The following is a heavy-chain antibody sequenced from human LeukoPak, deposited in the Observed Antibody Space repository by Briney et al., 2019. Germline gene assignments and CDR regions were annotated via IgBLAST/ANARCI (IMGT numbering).Heavy chain of an antibody. J-gene: IGHJ4*02. V-gene: IGHV1-2*02. Sequence: AASVKVSCKASGYTFTAFYMHWVRQAPGQGFEWMGWINPNSGDTNYAQNFQGRVTMTRDTSISTAYMELSSLKSDDTAMYYCARGDNTHNWGRDYWGQGTLVTVSS. CDR2: INPNSGDT. CDR1: GYTFTAFY. D-gene: IGHD7-27*01. CDR3: ARGDNTHNWGRDY.